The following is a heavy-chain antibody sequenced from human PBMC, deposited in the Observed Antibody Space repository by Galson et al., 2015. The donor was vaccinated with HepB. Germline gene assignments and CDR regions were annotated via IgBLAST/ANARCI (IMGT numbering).Heavy chain of an antibody. V-gene: IGHV3-48*01. D-gene: IGHD2-2*01. CDR1: GFTFSSSS. CDR3: ARSYCSSTSCYDLYYYYYYMDV. J-gene: IGHJ6*03. CDR2: ISSSSSTI. Sequence: SLRLSCAASGFTFSSSSMNWVRQAPGKGLEWVSYISSSSSTIYYADSVKGRFTISRDNAKNSLYLQMNSLRAEDTAVYYCARSYCSSTSCYDLYYYYYYMDVWGKGTTVTVSS.